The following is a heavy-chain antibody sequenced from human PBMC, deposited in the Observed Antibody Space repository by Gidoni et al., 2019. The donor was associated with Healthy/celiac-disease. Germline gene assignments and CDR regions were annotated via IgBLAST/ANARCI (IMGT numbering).Heavy chain of an antibody. Sequence: QVPLVQSGPEVKKPRASVTVSCKASGYTFPSYDINWVRQATGQGLEWMGWMNPNSGNTGYAQKFQGRVTMTRNTSISTAYMELSSLRSEDTAVYYCARWLRFLEWVDDAFDIWGQGTMVTVSS. CDR3: ARWLRFLEWVDDAFDI. D-gene: IGHD3-3*01. CDR2: MNPNSGNT. V-gene: IGHV1-8*01. J-gene: IGHJ3*02. CDR1: GYTFPSYD.